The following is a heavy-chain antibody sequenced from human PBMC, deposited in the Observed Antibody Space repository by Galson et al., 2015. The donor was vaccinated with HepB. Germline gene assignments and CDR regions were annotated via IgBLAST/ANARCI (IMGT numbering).Heavy chain of an antibody. CDR2: ISYDGSNK. D-gene: IGHD1-26*01. Sequence: SLRLSCAASGFTFSSYAMHWVRQAPGKGLEWVAVISYDGSNKYYADSVKGRFTISRDNSKNTLYLQMNSLRAEDTAVYYCARANRGSYPPPPPNYWGQGTLVTVSS. J-gene: IGHJ4*02. CDR3: ARANRGSYPPPPPNY. CDR1: GFTFSSYA. V-gene: IGHV3-30*04.